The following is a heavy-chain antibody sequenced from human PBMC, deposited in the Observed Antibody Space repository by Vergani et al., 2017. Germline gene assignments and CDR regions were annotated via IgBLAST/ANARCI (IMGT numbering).Heavy chain of an antibody. CDR1: GGSISSGDYY. CDR2: IYYSGST. V-gene: IGHV4-30-4*08. D-gene: IGHD5-18*01. J-gene: IGHJ6*02. CDR3: ARDKGHVDTAMDHYYYYIMDV. Sequence: QVQLQESGPGLVKPSQTLSLTCTVSGGSISSGDYYLSWIRQPPGKGLEWIGYIYYSGSTYYNPSLKSLVPISVDTSKNQFSLKLSSVTAADTAVYYCARDKGHVDTAMDHYYYYIMDVWGQGTTVTVSS.